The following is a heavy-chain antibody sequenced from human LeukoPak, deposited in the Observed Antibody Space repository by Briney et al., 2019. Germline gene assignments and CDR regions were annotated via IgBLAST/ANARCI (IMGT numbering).Heavy chain of an antibody. CDR3: VVFWYLYELVPGN. D-gene: IGHD3/OR15-3a*01. CDR2: ISTGDKT. Sequence: PGGSLRLSCAASGFNVSANYMNWVRQAPGKGLEWVSFISTGDKTYYADSVKGRFTISRDNSKNIVYLEMNNLRAEDTAVYYCVVFWYLYELVPGNWGQGTLVTVSA. J-gene: IGHJ4*02. V-gene: IGHV3-53*01. CDR1: GFNVSANY.